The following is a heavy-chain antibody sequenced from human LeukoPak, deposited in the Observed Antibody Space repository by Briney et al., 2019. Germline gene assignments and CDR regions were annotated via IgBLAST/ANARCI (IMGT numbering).Heavy chain of an antibody. CDR2: IIPIFGTA. CDR1: GGTFSSYA. CDR3: ARARYYDFWSGYYDY. Sequence: SVKVSCKASGGTFSSYAISWVRQAPEQGLEWMGGIIPIFGTANYAQKFQGRVTITADESTSTAYMELSSLRSEDTAVYYCARARYYDFWSGYYDYWGQGTLVTVSS. V-gene: IGHV1-69*13. J-gene: IGHJ4*02. D-gene: IGHD3-3*01.